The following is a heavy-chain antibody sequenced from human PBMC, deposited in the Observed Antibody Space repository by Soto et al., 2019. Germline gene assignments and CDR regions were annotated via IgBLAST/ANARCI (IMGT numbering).Heavy chain of an antibody. J-gene: IGHJ3*02. CDR2: IWYDGSNK. CDR1: GFTFSSYG. V-gene: IGHV3-33*01. Sequence: GGSLRLSCAASGFTFSSYGMHWVRQAPGKGLEWVAVIWYDGSNKYYADSVKGRFTISRDNSKNTLYLQMNSLRAEDTAVYYCARDSRYGGDAFDIWGQGTMVTVSS. CDR3: ARDSRYGGDAFDI. D-gene: IGHD4-17*01.